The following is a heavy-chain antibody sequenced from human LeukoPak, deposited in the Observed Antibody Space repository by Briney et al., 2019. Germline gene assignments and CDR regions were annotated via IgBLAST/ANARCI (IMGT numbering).Heavy chain of an antibody. J-gene: IGHJ4*02. Sequence: ASVKVSCKASGYTFTGYYMHWVRQAPGQGLEWMGWINPNSGGTNYAQKFQGRVTMTRDTSISSAYMELSRLRSDDTAVYYCARGLRFLEWFLDYWGQGTLVTVSS. V-gene: IGHV1-2*02. CDR2: INPNSGGT. CDR3: ARGLRFLEWFLDY. D-gene: IGHD3-3*01. CDR1: GYTFTGYY.